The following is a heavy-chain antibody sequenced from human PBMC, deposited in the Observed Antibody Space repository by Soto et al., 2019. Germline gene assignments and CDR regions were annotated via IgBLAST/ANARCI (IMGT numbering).Heavy chain of an antibody. CDR2: INPSGGST. CDR3: ARDRWFSPQNCSGGSCHRTVYYYGMDV. J-gene: IGHJ6*02. D-gene: IGHD2-15*01. Sequence: GASVKVSCKASGYTFTSYYMHWVRQAPGQGLEWMGIINPSGGSTSYAQKFQGRVTMTRDTSTSTVYMELSSLRSEDTAVYYCARDRWFSPQNCSGGSCHRTVYYYGMDVWGQGTTVTVSS. CDR1: GYTFTSYY. V-gene: IGHV1-46*01.